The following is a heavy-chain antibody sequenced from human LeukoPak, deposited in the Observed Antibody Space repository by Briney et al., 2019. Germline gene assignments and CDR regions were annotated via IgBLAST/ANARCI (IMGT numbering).Heavy chain of an antibody. V-gene: IGHV3-7*01. CDR2: INPDGSQK. Sequence: GGSLTLSCEASGFTFSGNWMSWVRQAPGKGLEWVASINPDGSQKFYVDSVKGRFTISRDNTQSSLYLQMSSLGAEDTAMYYCAKLLGTVTTYDSWGQGTRVSVSS. CDR3: AKLLGTVTTYDS. CDR1: GFTFSGNW. J-gene: IGHJ4*02. D-gene: IGHD2/OR15-2a*01.